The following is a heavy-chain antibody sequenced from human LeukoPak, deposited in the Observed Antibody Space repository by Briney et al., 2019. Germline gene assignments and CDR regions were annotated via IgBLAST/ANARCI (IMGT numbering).Heavy chain of an antibody. Sequence: SETLSLTCAVYGGSSSSYYWSWIRQPAGMGLEWIGRIFTSGRTDYNPSLKSRVTISVDTSKNQFSLKMSSVTAADTAVYYCARDGFCGSPYGNWGQGTLVNVSS. CDR2: IFTSGRT. V-gene: IGHV4-4*07. CDR1: GGSSSSYY. CDR3: ARDGFCGSPYGN. D-gene: IGHD2-21*01. J-gene: IGHJ4*02.